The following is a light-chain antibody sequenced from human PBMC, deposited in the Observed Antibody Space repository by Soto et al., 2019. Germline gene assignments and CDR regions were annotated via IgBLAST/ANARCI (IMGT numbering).Light chain of an antibody. V-gene: IGLV2-23*01. J-gene: IGLJ1*01. CDR1: GSDVGSYNL. CDR3: CSYAGSTTLYV. CDR2: EGT. Sequence: QSALTQPASVSGSPGQSITISCTGTGSDVGSYNLVSWYQQHPDKAPQLIIFEGTQRPSGVSSRFSGSKSGNTASLTISGLQAEDEADYYCCSYAGSTTLYVFGTWTKVTVL.